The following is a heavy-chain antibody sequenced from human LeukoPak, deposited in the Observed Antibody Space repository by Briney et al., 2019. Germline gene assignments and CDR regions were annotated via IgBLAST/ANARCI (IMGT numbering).Heavy chain of an antibody. Sequence: PGGSLRLSCAGSGFIFSKYWMSWVRQAPGKGLEWVANIKHDGGETYYVDSVKGRFTISRDNAKNSLYLQMNSLRAEDTAVYYCARRNDFWSGYSYYFCHYMDVWGKGTTVSVSS. CDR1: GFIFSKYW. V-gene: IGHV3-7*01. CDR3: ARRNDFWSGYSYYFCHYMDV. J-gene: IGHJ6*03. D-gene: IGHD3-3*01. CDR2: IKHDGGET.